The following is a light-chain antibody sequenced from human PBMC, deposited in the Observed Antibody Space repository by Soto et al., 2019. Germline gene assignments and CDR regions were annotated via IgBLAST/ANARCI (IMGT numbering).Light chain of an antibody. Sequence: DIQMTQSPSTLSASVGDSVTITCRASQSISNCLAWYQQKPGKAPKLLIYDASSLERGDPSRFSGSGSGTEFTLTISSLQPDDFATYYCQQCYSTPLTFGGETKVDIK. CDR3: QQCYSTPLT. CDR1: QSISNC. V-gene: IGKV1-5*01. CDR2: DAS. J-gene: IGKJ4*01.